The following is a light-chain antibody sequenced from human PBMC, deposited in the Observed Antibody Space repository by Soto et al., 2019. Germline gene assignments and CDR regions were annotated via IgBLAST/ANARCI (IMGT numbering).Light chain of an antibody. CDR1: QDIGNY. Sequence: DIQMTQSPSSLPASIGDRVTITCQATQDIGNYLNWYQQKSGKAPKVLIYDVSSLATGVPTRFSGSGFGTDFTLTISSLQPEDFATYYCQQLSYYPRTFGQGTKLEIK. V-gene: IGKV1-33*01. CDR3: QQLSYYPRT. J-gene: IGKJ2*01. CDR2: DVS.